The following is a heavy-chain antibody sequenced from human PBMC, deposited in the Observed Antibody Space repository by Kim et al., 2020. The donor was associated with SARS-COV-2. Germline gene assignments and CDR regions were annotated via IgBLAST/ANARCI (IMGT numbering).Heavy chain of an antibody. CDR1: GYTFTGYY. V-gene: IGHV1-2*02. CDR2: INPNSGGT. D-gene: IGHD1-26*01. CDR3: ARAYSGSEGGAFDI. J-gene: IGHJ3*02. Sequence: ASVKVSCKASGYTFTGYYMHWVRQAPGQGLEWMGWINPNSGGTNYAQKFQGRVTMTRDTSISTAYMELSRPRSDDTAVYYCARAYSGSEGGAFDIWGQGTMVTVSS.